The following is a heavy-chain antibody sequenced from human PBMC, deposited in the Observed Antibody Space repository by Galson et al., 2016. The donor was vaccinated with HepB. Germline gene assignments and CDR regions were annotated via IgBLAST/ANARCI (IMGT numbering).Heavy chain of an antibody. CDR1: GGTFSNYA. J-gene: IGHJ3*02. V-gene: IGHV1-69*13. CDR3: ARDIHAYGFRTHHVFDI. CDR2: IIPMFGTT. Sequence: SVKVSCKASGGTFSNYAITWVRQSPGQGLEWMGTIIPMFGTTNYVQEFQGRVTFTADASSNTAYMELGSLRSEDTAVFYCARDIHAYGFRTHHVFDIWGQGTMVIVSS. D-gene: IGHD3-10*01.